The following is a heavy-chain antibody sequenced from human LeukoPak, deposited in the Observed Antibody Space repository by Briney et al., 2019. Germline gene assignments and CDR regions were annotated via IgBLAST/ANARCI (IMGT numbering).Heavy chain of an antibody. D-gene: IGHD1-26*01. Sequence: PGGSLRLSCAASGFTFSSYSMNWVRQAPGKGLEWGSSISSSSSYIYYADSVKGQFTISRDNAKSSLYLQMNSLRAEDTAVYYCARDSGASGSYSPFDYWGQGTLVTVSS. CDR3: ARDSGASGSYSPFDY. CDR2: ISSSSSYI. J-gene: IGHJ4*02. V-gene: IGHV3-21*01. CDR1: GFTFSSYS.